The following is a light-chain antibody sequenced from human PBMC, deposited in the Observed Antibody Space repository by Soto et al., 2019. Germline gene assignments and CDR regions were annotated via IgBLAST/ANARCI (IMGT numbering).Light chain of an antibody. CDR1: QSVSSY. CDR3: HHYNNWWA. J-gene: IGKJ1*01. CDR2: GAS. V-gene: IGKV3D-15*01. Sequence: IVLTDSPATLSLSPWEIATLSCRASQSVSSYLAWYQQQPGQAPRLLIYGASNRATGIPDRFSGSGSGTESSLTINSLQSEDFALYYCHHYNNWWAFGQATKVDIK.